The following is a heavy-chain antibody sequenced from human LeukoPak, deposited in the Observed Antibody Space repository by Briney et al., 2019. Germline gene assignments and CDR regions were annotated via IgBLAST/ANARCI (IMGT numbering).Heavy chain of an antibody. CDR3: ARAARTIFGVVLYKTGGAFDI. CDR1: GGSISSYY. D-gene: IGHD3-3*01. V-gene: IGHV4-59*01. J-gene: IGHJ3*02. CDR2: IYYSGST. Sequence: SETLSLTCTVSGGSISSYYWSWIRQPPGKGLEWIGYIYYSGSTNYNPSLKSRVTISVDTSKNQFSLKLSSVTAADTAVYYCARAARTIFGVVLYKTGGAFDIWGQGTMVTVSS.